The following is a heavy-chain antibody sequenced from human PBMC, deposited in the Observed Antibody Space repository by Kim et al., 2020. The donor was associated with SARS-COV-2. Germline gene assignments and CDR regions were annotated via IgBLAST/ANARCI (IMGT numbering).Heavy chain of an antibody. CDR3: ARRGSTTA. V-gene: IGHV4-39*01. D-gene: IGHD2-2*01. CDR2: SGTP. J-gene: IGHJ6*02. Sequence: SGTPHYTPSLKSRVHISVDTSKNQFSLRLSSVTAADTAVYYCARRGSTTAWGQGTTVTVSS.